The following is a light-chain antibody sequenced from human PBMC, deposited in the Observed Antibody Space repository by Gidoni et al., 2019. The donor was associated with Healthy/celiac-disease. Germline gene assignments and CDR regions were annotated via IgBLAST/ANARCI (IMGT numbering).Light chain of an antibody. J-gene: IGKJ3*01. V-gene: IGKV3-11*01. CDR1: QSVSSY. Sequence: ETVLTPSPATLSLSPGARATLSCMASQSVSSYLAWYQQKPGQAPRLLIYDAAKRAAGIPARFSGSGSGTGFTLTISSLEPEDFAVYYCQQRSNWPPNFTFGPGTRVDIK. CDR2: DAA. CDR3: QQRSNWPPNFT.